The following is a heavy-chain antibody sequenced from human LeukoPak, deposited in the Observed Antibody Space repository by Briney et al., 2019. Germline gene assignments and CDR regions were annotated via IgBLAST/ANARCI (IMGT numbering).Heavy chain of an antibody. D-gene: IGHD1-26*01. CDR1: GFTFSTYD. CDR3: AKDLDGSYSG. Sequence: GGSLRLSCAASGFTFSTYDMHWVRQAPGKGLEWVSFIRYDGSNKYYADSVKGRFTISRDNSKDTLYLQMNSLRAEDTAVYYCAKDLDGSYSGWGQGTLVTVSS. V-gene: IGHV3-30*02. J-gene: IGHJ4*02. CDR2: IRYDGSNK.